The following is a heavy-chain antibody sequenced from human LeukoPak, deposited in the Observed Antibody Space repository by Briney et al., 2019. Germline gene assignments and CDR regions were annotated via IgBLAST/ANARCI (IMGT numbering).Heavy chain of an antibody. V-gene: IGHV1-3*03. Sequence: ASVKVSCKASGYTFTSYAMHWVRQAPGQRLEWMGWINAGNGNTKYSQEFQGRVTITRDTSASTAYMELSSLRSEDMAVYYCARGGARYFNSTSCYDLGYWGQGTLVTVSS. CDR1: GYTFTSYA. J-gene: IGHJ4*02. D-gene: IGHD2-2*01. CDR3: ARGGARYFNSTSCYDLGY. CDR2: INAGNGNT.